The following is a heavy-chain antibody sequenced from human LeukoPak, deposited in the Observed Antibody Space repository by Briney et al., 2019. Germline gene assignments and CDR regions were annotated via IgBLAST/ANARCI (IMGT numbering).Heavy chain of an antibody. Sequence: SETLSLTCTVSGGSISSYYWSWIRQPPGKGLEWIGYIYYTGSTNYNPSLKSRVTISVDTSKNQFSLKLSSVTAADTAVYYCARDEYSSSSQWFDPWGQGTLVTVSS. D-gene: IGHD6-6*01. CDR3: ARDEYSSSSQWFDP. V-gene: IGHV4-59*01. CDR2: IYYTGST. J-gene: IGHJ5*02. CDR1: GGSISSYY.